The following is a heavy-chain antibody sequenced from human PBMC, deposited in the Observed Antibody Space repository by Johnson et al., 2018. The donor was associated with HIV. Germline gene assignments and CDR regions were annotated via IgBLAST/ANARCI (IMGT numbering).Heavy chain of an antibody. CDR2: ISSSGSTI. J-gene: IGHJ3*02. CDR3: ASQYCGGDCYAFDI. D-gene: IGHD2-21*01. V-gene: IGHV3-11*04. CDR1: GFTFSDYY. Sequence: VQLVESGGGLVQPGGSLRLSCAASGFTFSDYYMSWIRQAPGKGLEWVSYISSSGSTIYYADSVKGRFTISRDNAKNSLYMQMNSLRAEDTAVYYCASQYCGGDCYAFDIWGQGTMVTVSS.